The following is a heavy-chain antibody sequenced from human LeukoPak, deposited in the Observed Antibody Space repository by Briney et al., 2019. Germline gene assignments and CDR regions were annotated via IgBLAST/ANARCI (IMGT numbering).Heavy chain of an antibody. CDR3: ARGFSDYYDSSGYPLTPFDY. CDR2: VLTSGST. Sequence: SETLSLTCTVSGGSISSFYWSWIRQPAGKGLEWIGRVLTSGSTNYNPSLKSRVTMSVDTSKNQFSLRLSSVTAADTAVYYCARGFSDYYDSSGYPLTPFDYWGQGTLVTVS. J-gene: IGHJ4*02. V-gene: IGHV4-4*07. D-gene: IGHD3-22*01. CDR1: GGSISSFY.